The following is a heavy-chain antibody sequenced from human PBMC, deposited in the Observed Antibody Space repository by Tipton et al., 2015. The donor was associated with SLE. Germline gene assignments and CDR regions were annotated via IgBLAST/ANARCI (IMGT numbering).Heavy chain of an antibody. CDR1: GGSINSGGYY. CDR3: ARTHLFSPFDF. CDR2: IFYRGSI. D-gene: IGHD2-21*01. V-gene: IGHV4-31*02. J-gene: IGHJ4*02. Sequence: LRLSCSVSGGSINSGGYYWSWIRQHPGKGLEWIGYIFYRGSIFYNPSLKSRVTISLATSKNQFSLSLSSVTAADTAVYYCARTHLFSPFDFWGQGTLVTVSS.